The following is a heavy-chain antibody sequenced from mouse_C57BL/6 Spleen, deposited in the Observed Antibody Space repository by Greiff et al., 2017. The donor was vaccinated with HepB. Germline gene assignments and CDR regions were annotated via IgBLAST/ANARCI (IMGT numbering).Heavy chain of an antibody. V-gene: IGHV1-69*01. CDR1: GYTFTSYW. D-gene: IGHD1-1*01. CDR2: IDPSDSYT. Sequence: VQLQQPGAELVMPGASVKLSCKASGYTFTSYWMHWVKQRPGQGLEWIGEIDPSDSYTNYNQKFKGKSTLTVDKSSSTAYMQLSSLTSEDSAVYYCARELLRSYYFDYWGQGTTLTVSS. J-gene: IGHJ2*01. CDR3: ARELLRSYYFDY.